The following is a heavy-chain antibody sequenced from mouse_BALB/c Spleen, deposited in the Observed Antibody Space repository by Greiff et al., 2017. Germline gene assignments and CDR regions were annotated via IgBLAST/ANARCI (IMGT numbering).Heavy chain of an antibody. D-gene: IGHD2-5*01. CDR1: GYTFTSYW. CDR3: APLYYSNYRYFDV. CDR2: INPSTGYT. Sequence: QVQLQQSGAELAKPGASVKMSCKASGYTFTSYWMHWVKQRPGQGLEWIGYINPSTGYTEYNQKFKDKATLTADKSSSTAYMQLSSLTSEDSAVYYCAPLYYSNYRYFDVWGAGTTVTVSS. J-gene: IGHJ1*01. V-gene: IGHV1-7*01.